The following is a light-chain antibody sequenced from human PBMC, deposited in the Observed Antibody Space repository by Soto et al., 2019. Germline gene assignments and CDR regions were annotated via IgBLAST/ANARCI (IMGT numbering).Light chain of an antibody. CDR1: SSDVGAYNY. Sequence: QSALTQPASVSGSPGQSITISCTGTSSDVGAYNYVSWYQHHPGKVPKLLIYEVTNRPSGVSDRFSGSKPGNTASLTISGLQAEDEADYYCCLYIGATTYVFGTGTKVTVL. J-gene: IGLJ1*01. CDR3: CLYIGATTYV. CDR2: EVT. V-gene: IGLV2-14*01.